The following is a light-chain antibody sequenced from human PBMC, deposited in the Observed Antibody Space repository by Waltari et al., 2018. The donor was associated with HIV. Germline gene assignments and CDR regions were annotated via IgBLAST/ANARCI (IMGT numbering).Light chain of an antibody. Sequence: DVVLTQSPLSLSVTPGEPASLACRSSQTLRHTNGYNHLDLYLQKPGQSPTLLIYLGSTRASGVPDRFSCSGSGSDVTLKISRVEAEDVGTYYYMQALHTPYTFGLGTKLEI. V-gene: IGKV2-28*01. J-gene: IGKJ2*01. CDR1: QTLRHTNGYNH. CDR3: MQALHTPYT. CDR2: LGS.